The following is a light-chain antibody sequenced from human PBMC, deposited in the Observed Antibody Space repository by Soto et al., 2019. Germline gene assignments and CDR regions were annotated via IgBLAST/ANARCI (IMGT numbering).Light chain of an antibody. V-gene: IGLV2-14*03. CDR2: DVN. J-gene: IGLJ1*01. CDR3: SSYTNSDTYV. Sequence: QSALTQPASVSGSPGQSIAISCNGSSSDIGHDNYVSWYQQHPDKAPKLMIYDVNDRPSGVSNRFSGSKSSNTASLTISGLQAEDEADYYCSSYTNSDTYVFGTGTKLTVL. CDR1: SSDIGHDNY.